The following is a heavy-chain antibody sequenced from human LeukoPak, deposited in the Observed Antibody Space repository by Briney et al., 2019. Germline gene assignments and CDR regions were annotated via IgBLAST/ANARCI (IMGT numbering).Heavy chain of an antibody. CDR1: GDSISMHY. J-gene: IGHJ6*03. D-gene: IGHD6-13*01. V-gene: IGHV4-59*11. CDR2: IDHTGST. Sequence: SETLSLICSVSGDSISMHYWSWIRQPPGKGLEWIGYIDHTGSTNYNPSLNSRVTISRDMSKNHFSLELSAVTAADTAVYFCAGGRVSSSSWSSTYYYYFYIDVWGKGTTVTVSS. CDR3: AGGRVSSSSWSSTYYYYFYIDV.